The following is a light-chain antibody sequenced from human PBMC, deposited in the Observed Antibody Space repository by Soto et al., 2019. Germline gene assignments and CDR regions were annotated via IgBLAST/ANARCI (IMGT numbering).Light chain of an antibody. CDR2: DAS. Sequence: EIVLTQSPATLSLSPGERATLSCRASQSISIYLAWYQQKPGQAPRLLIYDASNRATDIPDRVGGSGSGTDFTLTIRSLEPENFAVYYCQQSPGTFGQGTKVEIK. J-gene: IGKJ1*01. V-gene: IGKV3-11*01. CDR3: QQSPGT. CDR1: QSISIY.